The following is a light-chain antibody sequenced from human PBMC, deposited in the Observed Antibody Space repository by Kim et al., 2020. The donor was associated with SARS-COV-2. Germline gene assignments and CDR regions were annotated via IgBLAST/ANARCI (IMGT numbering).Light chain of an antibody. CDR2: DAS. J-gene: IGKJ1*01. CDR1: QSISSW. CDR3: KQYNSYWT. Sequence: DIQMNQSPSTLSASVGDRVTITCRASQSISSWLAWYQQKPGKAPKLLIYDASSLESGVPSRFSGSGSGTEFTLTISSLQPDDFATYYCKQYNSYWTFGQGTKVDIK. V-gene: IGKV1-5*01.